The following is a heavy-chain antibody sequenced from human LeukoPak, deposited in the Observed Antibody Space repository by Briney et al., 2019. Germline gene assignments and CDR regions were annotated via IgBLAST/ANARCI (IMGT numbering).Heavy chain of an antibody. D-gene: IGHD3-9*01. CDR3: AKAASSYYDILTGYRDYFDY. V-gene: IGHV3-23*01. CDR2: ISGSGGST. Sequence: GGSLRLSCAASGFTFSSYGMSWVRQAPGKGLEWVSAISGSGGSTYYADSVKGRFTISRDNSKNTLYLQMNSLRAEDTAVYYCAKAASSYYDILTGYRDYFDYWGQGTLVTVSS. J-gene: IGHJ4*02. CDR1: GFTFSSYG.